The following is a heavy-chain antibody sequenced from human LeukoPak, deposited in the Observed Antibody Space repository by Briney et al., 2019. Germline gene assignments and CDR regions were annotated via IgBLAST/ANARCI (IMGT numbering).Heavy chain of an antibody. CDR3: AKPYGSGSLWGTDKPNDY. CDR2: ISYDGSNK. D-gene: IGHD3-10*01. V-gene: IGHV3-30*18. Sequence: GGSLRLSCAASGFTFSSYGMHWGRQAPGKGLEWVAVISYDGSNKYYADSVKGRFTISRDNSKNTLYLQMNSLRAEDTAVYYCAKPYGSGSLWGTDKPNDYWGQGTLVTVSS. J-gene: IGHJ4*02. CDR1: GFTFSSYG.